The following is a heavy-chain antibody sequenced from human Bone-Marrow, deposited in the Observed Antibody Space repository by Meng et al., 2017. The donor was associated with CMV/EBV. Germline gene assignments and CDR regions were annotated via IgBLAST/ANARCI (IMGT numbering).Heavy chain of an antibody. Sequence: GSLRLSCGVSGGSISRNNCWNWVRQPPGKGLEWIGETSQSGRTIYNPSLESRVTISVDRSKNQLSLRLSSVTAADTAVYYCARDMGDWSDPYGRDVWGQGTTVNV. J-gene: IGHJ6*02. CDR1: GGSISRNNC. V-gene: IGHV4-4*02. D-gene: IGHD1-1*01. CDR3: ARDMGDWSDPYGRDV. CDR2: TSQSGRT.